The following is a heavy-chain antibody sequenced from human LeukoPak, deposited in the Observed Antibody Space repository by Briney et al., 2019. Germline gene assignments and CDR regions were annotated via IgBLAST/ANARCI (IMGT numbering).Heavy chain of an antibody. Sequence: GGSLRLSCAASGFTFGSYGMHWVRQAPGKGLEWVAFIRYDGSNKYYADSVKGRFTISRDNSKNTLYLQMNSLRAEDTAVYYCANGNWNSFDYWGQGTLVTVSS. CDR1: GFTFGSYG. D-gene: IGHD1-7*01. V-gene: IGHV3-30*02. J-gene: IGHJ4*02. CDR2: IRYDGSNK. CDR3: ANGNWNSFDY.